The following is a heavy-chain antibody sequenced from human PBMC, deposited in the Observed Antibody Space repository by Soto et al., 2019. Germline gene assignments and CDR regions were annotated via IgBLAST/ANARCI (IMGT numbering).Heavy chain of an antibody. J-gene: IGHJ4*02. V-gene: IGHV3-30*18. CDR1: GFTFSDYA. Sequence: VPLVESGGGVVQPGRSLRLSCAASGFTFSDYAMHWVRQAPGKGLEWVAVVSHDGRNTHYADSVKGRFTISRDSSKTTVSLEMTSLRAEDTGVYYCAKGGRQWLVTSDFNYWGQGALVTVSS. D-gene: IGHD6-19*01. CDR3: AKGGRQWLVTSDFNY. CDR2: VSHDGRNT.